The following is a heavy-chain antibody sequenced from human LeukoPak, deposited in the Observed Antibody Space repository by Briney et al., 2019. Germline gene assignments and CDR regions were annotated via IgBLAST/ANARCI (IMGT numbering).Heavy chain of an antibody. Sequence: PGRSLRLSCAASGFTFRNFGMHWVRQAPGKGLEWVAVIWYDGSEKYYADSVKGRFIISRDNSKNMLYLQTNSLGAEDTAVYYCVRDRNALQFLDFWGQGTVVTVSS. CDR2: IWYDGSEK. D-gene: IGHD3-3*01. CDR3: VRDRNALQFLDF. V-gene: IGHV3-33*01. J-gene: IGHJ4*02. CDR1: GFTFRNFG.